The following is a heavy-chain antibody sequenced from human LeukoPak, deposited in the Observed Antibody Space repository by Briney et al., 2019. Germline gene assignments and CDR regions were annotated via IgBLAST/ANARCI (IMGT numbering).Heavy chain of an antibody. CDR3: ARDISPEKGQQLAN. CDR1: GFTFSSYG. Sequence: SGGSLRLSCAASGFTFSSYGMHWVRQAPGKGLEWVAVISYDGSNKYYADSVKGRFTISGDNAKNSLYLQMSSLRVEDTAVYYCARDISPEKGQQLANWGQGTQVTVSS. CDR2: ISYDGSNK. V-gene: IGHV3-30*03. J-gene: IGHJ4*02. D-gene: IGHD6-13*01.